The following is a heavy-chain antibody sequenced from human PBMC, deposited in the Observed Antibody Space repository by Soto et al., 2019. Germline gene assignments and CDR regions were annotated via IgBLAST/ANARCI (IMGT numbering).Heavy chain of an antibody. CDR2: ISPNSGGT. V-gene: IGHV1-2*02. CDR3: AREPLDYYYYGMDV. Sequence: QVQLVQSGAEVKKPGASVKVSCKASGYTFSNYDISWVRQAPGQGLEWMGWISPNSGGTNYAQKFQGRVTMTRDTSISTAYMELSRLRSDDTAVYYCAREPLDYYYYGMDVWGQGTTVTVSS. CDR1: GYTFSNYD. J-gene: IGHJ6*02.